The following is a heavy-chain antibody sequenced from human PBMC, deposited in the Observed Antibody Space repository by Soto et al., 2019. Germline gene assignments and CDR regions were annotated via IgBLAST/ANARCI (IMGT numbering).Heavy chain of an antibody. CDR1: GFTFSSYG. V-gene: IGHV3-30*18. CDR3: AKDVEYSSGGPDY. D-gene: IGHD6-19*01. CDR2: ISYDGSNK. Sequence: QVQLVESGGGVVQPGRSLRLSCAASGFTFSSYGMHWVRQAPGKGLEWVAVISYDGSNKYYADSVKGRFTISRDNSKNTLDLQMNSLRAEDTAVYYCAKDVEYSSGGPDYWGQGTLVTVSS. J-gene: IGHJ4*02.